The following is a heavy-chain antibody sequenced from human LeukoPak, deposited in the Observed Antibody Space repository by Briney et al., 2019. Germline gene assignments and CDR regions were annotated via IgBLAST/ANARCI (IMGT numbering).Heavy chain of an antibody. Sequence: PSETLSLTCTVSGGSNSSYYWSWIRQPAGKGLEWIGRIYTSGSTNYNPSLKSRVTMSVDTSKNQFSLKLSSVTAADTAVYYCARDLPYGDHTPFDYWGQGTLVTVSS. CDR2: IYTSGST. CDR3: ARDLPYGDHTPFDY. CDR1: GGSNSSYY. D-gene: IGHD4-17*01. J-gene: IGHJ4*02. V-gene: IGHV4-4*07.